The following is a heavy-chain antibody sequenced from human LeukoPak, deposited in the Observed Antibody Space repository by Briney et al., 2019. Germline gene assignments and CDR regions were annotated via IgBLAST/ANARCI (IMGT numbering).Heavy chain of an antibody. J-gene: IGHJ4*02. V-gene: IGHV4-38-2*02. D-gene: IGHD5-12*01. CDR3: ARVIGATVRLFDY. CDR1: GYSISSGYY. Sequence: PSETLSLTCTVSGYSISSGYYWGWIRQPPGKGLEWIGSIYYSGSTYYNPSLKSRVTVSVDTSKNQFSLKLSSVTAADTAVYYCARVIGATVRLFDYWGQGTLVTVSS. CDR2: IYYSGST.